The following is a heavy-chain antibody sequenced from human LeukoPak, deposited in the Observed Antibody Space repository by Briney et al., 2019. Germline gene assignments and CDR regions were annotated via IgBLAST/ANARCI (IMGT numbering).Heavy chain of an antibody. CDR1: GFTFSSYW. CDR2: INWNGGST. V-gene: IGHV3-20*04. Sequence: GGSLRLSCAASGFTFSSYWMSWVRQAPGKGLEWVSGINWNGGSTGYADSVKGRFTISRDNAKNSLYLQMNSLRAEDTALYYCARGWDGDYAGYFDYWGQGTLVTVSS. CDR3: ARGWDGDYAGYFDY. D-gene: IGHD4-17*01. J-gene: IGHJ4*02.